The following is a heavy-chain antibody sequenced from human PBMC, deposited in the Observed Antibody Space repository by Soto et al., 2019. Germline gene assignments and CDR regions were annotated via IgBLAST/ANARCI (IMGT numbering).Heavy chain of an antibody. CDR2: IRSKAYGGTT. J-gene: IGHJ6*02. V-gene: IGHV3-49*03. CDR1: GFTFGDYA. D-gene: IGHD2-2*01. CDR3: TRDPDIVVVPAAIPYYYYGMDV. Sequence: PGGSLRLSCTASGFTFGDYAMSWFRQAPGKGLEWVGFIRSKAYGGTTEYAASVKGRFTISRDDSKSIAYLQMNSLKTEDTAVYYCTRDPDIVVVPAAIPYYYYGMDVWGQGTTVTVSS.